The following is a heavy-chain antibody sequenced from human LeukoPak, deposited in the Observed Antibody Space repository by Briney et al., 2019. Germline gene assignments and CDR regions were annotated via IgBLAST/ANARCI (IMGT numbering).Heavy chain of an antibody. CDR3: ARDNYLGVY. D-gene: IGHD5-24*01. J-gene: IGHJ4*02. CDR1: GGSFSGYY. V-gene: IGHV4-4*07. CDR2: IYTSGST. Sequence: SETLSLTCAVYGGSFSGYYWSWIRQPAGKGLEWIGRIYTSGSTNYNPSLKSRVTISVDTSKNQFSLKLSSVTAADTAVYYCARDNYLGVYWGQGTLVTVSS.